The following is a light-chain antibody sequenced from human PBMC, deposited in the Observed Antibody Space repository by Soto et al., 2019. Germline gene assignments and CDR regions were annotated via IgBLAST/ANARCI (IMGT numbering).Light chain of an antibody. CDR2: TAS. CDR1: QYISNY. V-gene: IGKV1-39*01. CDR3: QQSYSIPPT. J-gene: IGKJ2*01. Sequence: DIKMTQSPSSLSASVGDRVTITCRASQYISNYLNWYQQKSGTAPKLLIHTASTLQSGVPSRFSGRGSGPDFTLTISSVQPDDFAIYFSQQSYSIPPTFGQGTSLEIK.